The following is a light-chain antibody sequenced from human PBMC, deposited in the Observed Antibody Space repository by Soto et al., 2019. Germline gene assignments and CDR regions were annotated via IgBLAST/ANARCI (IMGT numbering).Light chain of an antibody. CDR3: QQYNNWPHT. Sequence: ETQMTQSPDTLSVSLGERATLSCRASQSLRSSLAWYQQKPGQAPRLLIYDASTRATGIPARFSGSGSGTDFTLTISGLQSEDFAVYYCQQYNNWPHTFDQGTKVEIK. J-gene: IGKJ1*01. CDR2: DAS. CDR1: QSLRSS. V-gene: IGKV3-15*01.